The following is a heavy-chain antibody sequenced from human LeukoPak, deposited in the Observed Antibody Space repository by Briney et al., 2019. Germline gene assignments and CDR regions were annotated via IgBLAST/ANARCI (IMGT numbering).Heavy chain of an antibody. CDR1: GFTFSRYS. CDR2: ISGSSSYI. V-gene: IGHV3-21*04. D-gene: IGHD2-15*01. Sequence: GGSLRLSCAASGFTFSRYSMNWVRQAPGKGLEWVSPISGSSSYIYYADSVKGRFTISRHNAKNSLYLQMNSLRAEDTAVYYCARVLRYCSGGNCYSGGLGYMDVWGKGTTVTISS. CDR3: ARVLRYCSGGNCYSGGLGYMDV. J-gene: IGHJ6*03.